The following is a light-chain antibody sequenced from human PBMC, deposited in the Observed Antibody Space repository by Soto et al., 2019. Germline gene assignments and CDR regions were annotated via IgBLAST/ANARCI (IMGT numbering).Light chain of an antibody. J-gene: IGLJ2*01. V-gene: IGLV2-14*01. CDR3: SSYTSSSTQV. CDR1: SSDVVGYNY. Sequence: QSALTQPASVSGSPGQSITISCTGTSSDVVGYNYVSWYQQHPGKAPKLMIYDVTNRPSGVSNRFSGSKSGNTASLTISGLQAEDEADYYWSSYTSSSTQVFGGGTTLTVL. CDR2: DVT.